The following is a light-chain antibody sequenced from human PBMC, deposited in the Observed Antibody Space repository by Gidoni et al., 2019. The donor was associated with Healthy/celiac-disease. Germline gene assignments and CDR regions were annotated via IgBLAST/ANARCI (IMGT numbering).Light chain of an antibody. CDR3: AAWDDSLHGYVV. V-gene: IGLV1-44*01. CDR1: SSNIGSNP. CDR2: RNN. J-gene: IGLJ2*01. Sequence: QSVLTQPPSASGTPGQRVTISCSGSSSNIGSNPVNWYQQLPGTAPRLLIYRNNQRPSGVPDRFSASKSGTSASLAISGLQSEDEADYYCAAWDDSLHGYVVFGGGTKLTVL.